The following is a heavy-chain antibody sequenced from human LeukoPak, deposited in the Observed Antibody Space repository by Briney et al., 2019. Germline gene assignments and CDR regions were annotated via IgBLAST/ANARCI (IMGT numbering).Heavy chain of an antibody. V-gene: IGHV1-2*02. CDR3: ASWVAAAGSDY. CDR2: INPNSGGT. Sequence: ASVKVSCKASGYTFTDYSMHWVRQAPGQGLEWMGWINPNSGGTNYTQKFQGRVTMTRDTSTSTVYMELSSLRSEDTAVYYCASWVAAAGSDYWGQGTLVTVSS. J-gene: IGHJ4*02. D-gene: IGHD6-13*01. CDR1: GYTFTDYS.